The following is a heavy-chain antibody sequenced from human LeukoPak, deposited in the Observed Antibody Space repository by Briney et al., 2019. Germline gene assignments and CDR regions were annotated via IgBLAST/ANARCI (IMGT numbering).Heavy chain of an antibody. CDR3: ARQPPIFGVDIYYMDV. CDR2: ISACKNKT. CDR1: NYTFTNFV. J-gene: IGHJ6*03. Sequence: ASVKVSCKASNYTFTNFVLSRVRQAPGQGLEWVGWISACKNKTDYVQKVQDRVSMTTDTSTSTAYMELRSLRSDDRAVSYCARQPPIFGVDIYYMDVWGKGTTVTVSS. D-gene: IGHD3-3*01. V-gene: IGHV1-18*01.